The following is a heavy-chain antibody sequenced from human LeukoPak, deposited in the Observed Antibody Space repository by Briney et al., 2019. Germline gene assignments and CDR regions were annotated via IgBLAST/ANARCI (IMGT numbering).Heavy chain of an antibody. Sequence: SETLSLTCTVSGGSISSYYWSWLRQPPGKGLEWIGYIYYSGSTNYNPSLKGRVTISVDTSKNQFSLKLSSVTAADTAVYYCARSVAAAGTGIDYWGQGTLVTVSS. J-gene: IGHJ4*02. CDR1: GGSISSYY. CDR2: IYYSGST. CDR3: ARSVAAAGTGIDY. V-gene: IGHV4-59*01. D-gene: IGHD6-13*01.